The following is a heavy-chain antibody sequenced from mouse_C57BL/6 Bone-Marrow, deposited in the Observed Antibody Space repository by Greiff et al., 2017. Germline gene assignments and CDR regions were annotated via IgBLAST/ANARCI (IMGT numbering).Heavy chain of an antibody. V-gene: IGHV1-52*01. Sequence: VQLQQSGAELVRPGSSVKLSCKASGYTFTSYWMHWVKQRPIQGLEWIGNIDPSDSETHYNQKFKDKATLTVDKSSSTAYMQLSSLTSEDSAVYYCAREGNYDWFAYRGQGTLVTVSA. J-gene: IGHJ3*01. D-gene: IGHD2-4*01. CDR2: IDPSDSET. CDR3: AREGNYDWFAY. CDR1: GYTFTSYW.